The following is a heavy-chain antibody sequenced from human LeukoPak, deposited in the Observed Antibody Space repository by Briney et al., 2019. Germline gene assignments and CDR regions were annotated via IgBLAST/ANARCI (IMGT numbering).Heavy chain of an antibody. D-gene: IGHD5-24*01. CDR3: AKDGDGIEAPFDY. Sequence: GGSLTLSCAASAFTFSRYYMSWVRQAPGKGLEWVASIKPDVSEKYYVDSVKGRFTISRDNPEKSLYLQMHSLRVEDTAVYYCAKDGDGIEAPFDYWGQGTLVTVSS. J-gene: IGHJ4*02. CDR1: AFTFSRYY. CDR2: IKPDVSEK. V-gene: IGHV3-7*01.